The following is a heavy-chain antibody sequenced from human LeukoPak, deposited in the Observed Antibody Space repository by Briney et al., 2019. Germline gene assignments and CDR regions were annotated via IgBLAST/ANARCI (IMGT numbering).Heavy chain of an antibody. CDR2: TYQSGST. Sequence: SETLSLTCAVYGGSFSGYYWSWIRQPPGKGLEWIGETYQSGSTKYNPSLKSRVTISVDRSNNQFSLKLSSVTAADTAVYYCARSQWLYWGQGTLVTVSS. V-gene: IGHV4-34*01. J-gene: IGHJ4*02. CDR3: ARSQWLY. D-gene: IGHD6-19*01. CDR1: GGSFSGYY.